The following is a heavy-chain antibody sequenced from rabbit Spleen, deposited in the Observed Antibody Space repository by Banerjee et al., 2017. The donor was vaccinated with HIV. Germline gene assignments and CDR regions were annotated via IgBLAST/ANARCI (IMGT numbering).Heavy chain of an antibody. Sequence: QSLEESGGGLVKPGASLTLTCKASGFDFSSGYDMCWVRQAPGKGLEWVACAYAGSTGSTYSATWARGRFTISKTSSTTVTLQVTSLTAADTATYFCARDLTGVIGWNFGWWGPGTLVTVS. CDR3: ARDLTGVIGWNFGW. D-gene: IGHD1-1*01. J-gene: IGHJ4*01. V-gene: IGHV1S40*01. CDR2: AYAGSTGST. CDR1: GFDFSSGYD.